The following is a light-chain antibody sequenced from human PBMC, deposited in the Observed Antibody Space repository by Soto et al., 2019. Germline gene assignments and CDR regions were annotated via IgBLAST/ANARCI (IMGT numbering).Light chain of an antibody. CDR2: DAS. V-gene: IGKV3-11*01. CDR3: QQRSNWPPT. CDR1: QSINGNY. J-gene: IGKJ1*01. Sequence: EIVLTQSPGTLSLSPGDRATLSCRASQSINGNYLHWYQQKPGQAPRLLIYDASNRATGIPARFSGGGSGTDFTLTISSLEPEDFAVYYCQQRSNWPPTFGQGTKVEI.